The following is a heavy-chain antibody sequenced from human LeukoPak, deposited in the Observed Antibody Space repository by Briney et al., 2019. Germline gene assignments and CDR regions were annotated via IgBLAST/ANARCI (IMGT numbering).Heavy chain of an antibody. CDR2: IYTSGST. D-gene: IGHD5-18*01. CDR3: ARAGGYSYGYGGYFDH. CDR1: GGSISSGGYS. V-gene: IGHV4-61*02. J-gene: IGHJ4*02. Sequence: PSQTLSLTCAVSGGSISSGGYSWSWIRQPAGKGLEWIGRIYTSGSTNYNPSLKSRVTMSVDTSKNQFSLKLSSVTAADTAVYYCARAGGYSYGYGGYFDHWGQGTLVTVSS.